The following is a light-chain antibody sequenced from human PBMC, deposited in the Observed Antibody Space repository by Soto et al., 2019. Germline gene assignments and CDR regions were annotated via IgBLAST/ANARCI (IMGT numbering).Light chain of an antibody. J-gene: IGKJ1*01. CDR2: DAS. V-gene: IGKV3-11*01. Sequence: EIVLTQSPATLSLSPGERATLSCRASQSVSSYLAWYQQKPGQAPRLLISDASNRATGIPDRFSGIVAGTDLTLSVSSLEPEDFAVYYYQQRSNWPRTFGQGTKVDIK. CDR1: QSVSSY. CDR3: QQRSNWPRT.